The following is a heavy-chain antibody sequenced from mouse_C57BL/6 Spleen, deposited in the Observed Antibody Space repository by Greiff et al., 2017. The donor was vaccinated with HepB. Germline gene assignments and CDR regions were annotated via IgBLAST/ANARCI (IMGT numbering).Heavy chain of an antibody. CDR1: GYTFTDYN. CDR2: INPNNGGT. J-gene: IGHJ2*01. CDR3: ARLNWNYFDY. D-gene: IGHD4-1*02. Sequence: EVKLVESGPELVKPGASVKMSCKASGYTFTDYNMHWVKQSHGKSLEWIGYINPNNGGTSYNQKFKGKATLTVNKSSSTAYMELRSLTSEDSAVYYCARLNWNYFDYWGQGTTLTVSS. V-gene: IGHV1-22*01.